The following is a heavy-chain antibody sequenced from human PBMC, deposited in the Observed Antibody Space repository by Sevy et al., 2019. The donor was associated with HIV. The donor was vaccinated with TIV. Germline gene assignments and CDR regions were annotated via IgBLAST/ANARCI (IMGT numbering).Heavy chain of an antibody. CDR2: ISALNGDT. Sequence: ASVKVSCKASGYTFSSYRITWVRQAPGQGPEWIGWISALNGDTNYAQNLQGRVTMTADTSTSTVYMDLRSLRSDDTAVYYCARAYCSGGRCYSLAYWGQGTLVTVSS. D-gene: IGHD2-15*01. CDR3: ARAYCSGGRCYSLAY. J-gene: IGHJ4*02. CDR1: GYTFSSYR. V-gene: IGHV1-18*01.